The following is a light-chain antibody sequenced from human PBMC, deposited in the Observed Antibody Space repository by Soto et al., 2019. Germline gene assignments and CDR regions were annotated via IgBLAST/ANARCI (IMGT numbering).Light chain of an antibody. J-gene: IGLJ1*01. CDR1: SSNIGSNT. Sequence: QSVLTQPPSASGTPGQRVTISCSGSSSNIGSNTVNWYQQLPGTAPKLLIYSNNQRPSGVPDRFSGSKSGTSASLAISGLQFEDVVFNYAAAWENNLICLYVSGT. CDR2: SNN. V-gene: IGLV1-44*01. CDR3: AAWENNLICLYV.